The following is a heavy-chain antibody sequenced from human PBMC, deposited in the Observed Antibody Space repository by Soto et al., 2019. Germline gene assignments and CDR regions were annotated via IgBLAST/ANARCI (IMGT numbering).Heavy chain of an antibody. V-gene: IGHV3-72*01. D-gene: IGHD3-10*02. CDR1: GLIFSDYH. J-gene: IGHJ6*02. CDR2: IRRKANSYTT. Sequence: EVQLVESGGGLVQPGGSLRLSCAASGLIFSDYHMDWVRQAPGKGLEWVGRIRRKANSYTTEYAASVKGRFTISRDDSRNSLYLQMNGLKAEDTAVYYCAMLGGWSGGSNDMCVWGQGTTVTVSS. CDR3: AMLGGWSGGSNDMCV.